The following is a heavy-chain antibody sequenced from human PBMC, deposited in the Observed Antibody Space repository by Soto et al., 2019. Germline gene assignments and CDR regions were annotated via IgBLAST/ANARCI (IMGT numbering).Heavy chain of an antibody. D-gene: IGHD2-2*01. CDR1: GGSISRSS. J-gene: IGHJ4*02. CDR2: IYNNGRT. CDR3: ARARFYTCTSCYHLFAF. Sequence: PSHTLSLPCTVSGGSISRSSWSYIRQPPRKGLEWIGYIYNNGRTDYNPSLKSRVTISVDTSKNHFSLKLSSVTPADTAVYYCARARFYTCTSCYHLFAFWGQGSLVTVSS. V-gene: IGHV4-59*01.